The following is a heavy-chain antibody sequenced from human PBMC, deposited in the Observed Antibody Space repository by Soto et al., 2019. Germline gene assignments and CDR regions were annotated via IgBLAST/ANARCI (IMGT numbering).Heavy chain of an antibody. CDR2: INPSGGST. D-gene: IGHD3-22*01. V-gene: IGHV1-46*01. CDR3: ARDASITMIVVDGLGYFDY. Sequence: ASVKVSCKASGYTFTSYYMHWVRQAPGQGLEWMGIINPSGGSTSYAQKFQGRVTMTRATSTSTVYMELSSLRCEDTAVYFCARDASITMIVVDGLGYFDYWGQGTLVTVSS. CDR1: GYTFTSYY. J-gene: IGHJ4*02.